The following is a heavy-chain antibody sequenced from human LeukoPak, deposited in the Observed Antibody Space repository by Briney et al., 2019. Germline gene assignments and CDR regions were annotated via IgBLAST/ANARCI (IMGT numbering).Heavy chain of an antibody. D-gene: IGHD5-18*01. Sequence: PSQTLSLTCTVSGGSISSGGYYWSWIRQPPGKGLEWLGYIYYSGSTYYNPSLKSRVTIPVDTSKNQFSLKLSSVTAADTAVYYCARDSRYSYGPYYFDYWGQGTLVTVSS. V-gene: IGHV4-30-4*08. CDR1: GGSISSGGYY. CDR2: IYYSGST. CDR3: ARDSRYSYGPYYFDY. J-gene: IGHJ4*02.